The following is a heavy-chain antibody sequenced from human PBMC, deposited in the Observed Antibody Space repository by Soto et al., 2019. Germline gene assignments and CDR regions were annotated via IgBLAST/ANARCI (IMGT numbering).Heavy chain of an antibody. CDR2: IYHSWIT. J-gene: IGHJ6*02. V-gene: IGHV4-31*03. CDR3: ARAWSPPTSGYATEGGSCNYCALDV. CDR1: GVSISSSGHY. D-gene: IGHD3-16*01. Sequence: QVQLQESGPGLVKPSQTLSLSCSVSGVSISSSGHYWSWIRQHPGKDLEWMGNIYHSWITFYKPSLWSRDTMSVNPSNKQFSLKLTSVSGADTAVYFCARAWSPPTSGYATEGGSCNYCALDVWGQGTPVTVSS.